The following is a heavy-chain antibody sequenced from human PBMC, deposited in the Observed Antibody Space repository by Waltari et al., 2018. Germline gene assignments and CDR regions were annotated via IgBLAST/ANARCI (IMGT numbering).Heavy chain of an antibody. D-gene: IGHD4-17*01. V-gene: IGHV3-53*01. CDR1: GFTVSSNY. CDR3: ATADNQDYGDYLDY. CDR2: IYTGGST. J-gene: IGHJ4*02. Sequence: EVHLVESGGGLIQPGGSLRLSCAASGFTVSSNYMSWVRQAPGKGLEWVSVIYTGGSTYYADSVKGRFTSSRDNSKNTLYLQMSVLRAEDTAVYYCATADNQDYGDYLDYWGQGTLVTVSS.